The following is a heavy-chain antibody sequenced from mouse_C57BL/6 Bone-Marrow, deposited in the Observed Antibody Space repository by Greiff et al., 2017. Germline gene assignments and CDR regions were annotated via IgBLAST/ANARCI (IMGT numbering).Heavy chain of an antibody. V-gene: IGHV1-52*01. CDR1: GYTFTSYW. J-gene: IGHJ2*01. D-gene: IGHD1-1*01. Sequence: QVQLQQSGPELVRPGSSVKLSCKASGYTFTSYWMHWVKQRPIQGLEWIGNIDPSDRDTPYNQQFKDKATLTVDKSSSPAYMQLRSLTSEYAAVEDCARDYGSSYYFDYWGKGTTLTVSS. CDR3: ARDYGSSYYFDY. CDR2: IDPSDRDT.